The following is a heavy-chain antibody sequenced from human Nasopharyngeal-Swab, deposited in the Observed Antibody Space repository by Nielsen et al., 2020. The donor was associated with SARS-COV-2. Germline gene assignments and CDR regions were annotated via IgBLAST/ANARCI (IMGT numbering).Heavy chain of an antibody. CDR2: IYWDDDK. CDR3: AHSYDSSGYPRY. Sequence: GPTLVKPAQTLTLTCDFSGCSLSTSGGGGGGSRQRPGKALEWIALIYWDDDKRYSPSLKGRLTINKDTSKNQVVLTMTNMDPVYTATYYCAHSYDSSGYPRYWGQGTLVTVSS. J-gene: IGHJ4*02. D-gene: IGHD3-22*01. CDR1: GCSLSTSGGG. V-gene: IGHV2-5*02.